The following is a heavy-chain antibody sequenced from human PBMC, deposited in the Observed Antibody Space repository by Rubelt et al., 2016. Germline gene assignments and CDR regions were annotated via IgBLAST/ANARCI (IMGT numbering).Heavy chain of an antibody. CDR1: GGSISSSSYY. CDR2: ISWNSGSI. J-gene: IGHJ3*02. V-gene: IGHV3-9*01. CDR3: AKTKVLGATHAFDI. Sequence: QLQESGPGLVKPSETLSLTCTVSGGSISSSSYYWGWIRQPPGKGLAWVSGISWNSGSIGYADLVKGRLTISRDNAKKSRDRQMNSLRAEDTALYYCAKTKVLGATHAFDIWGQGTMVTVSS. D-gene: IGHD1-26*01.